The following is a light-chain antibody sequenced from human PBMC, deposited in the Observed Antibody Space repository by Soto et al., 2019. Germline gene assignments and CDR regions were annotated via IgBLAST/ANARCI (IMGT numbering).Light chain of an antibody. J-gene: IGKJ1*01. CDR2: GAS. V-gene: IGKV3-20*01. Sequence: EIVLTQSPGTLSLSPGETATLSCRASQSVSSRYVVGLAWYQQKPGQAPRLLIYGASSRATGTPDRFSGSGSGTDFPLTISRVEPEDFAVYFCHQYASSPQTFGQGTRVDIK. CDR1: QSVSSRY. CDR3: HQYASSPQT.